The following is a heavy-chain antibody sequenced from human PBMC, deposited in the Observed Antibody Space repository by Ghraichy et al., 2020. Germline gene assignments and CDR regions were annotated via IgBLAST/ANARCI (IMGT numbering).Heavy chain of an antibody. V-gene: IGHV3-21*01. CDR2: ISSSSSYI. CDR3: ARDFRAIAVAGNQDYYGMDV. D-gene: IGHD6-19*01. J-gene: IGHJ6*02. CDR1: GFTFSSYS. Sequence: GGSLRLSCAASGFTFSSYSMNWVRQAPGKGLEWVSSISSSSSYIYYADSVKGRFTISRDNAKNSLYLQMNSLRAEDTAVYYCARDFRAIAVAGNQDYYGMDVWGQGTTVTVSS.